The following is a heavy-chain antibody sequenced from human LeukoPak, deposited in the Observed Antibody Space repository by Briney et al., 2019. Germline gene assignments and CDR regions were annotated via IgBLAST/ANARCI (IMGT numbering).Heavy chain of an antibody. CDR1: GDSVSSNSAL. D-gene: IGHD1-1*01. J-gene: IGHJ3*02. V-gene: IGHV6-1*01. CDR3: ANSKPMWNDAFDI. CDR2: TYYRSKWYN. Sequence: SQTLSLTCAISGDSVSSNSALWNWISQSPSRGLEWLGRTYYRSKWYNDYAVSVKSRITINADTSKNQFSLQLNSVTPEDTAVYYCANSKPMWNDAFDIWGQGTMATVSS.